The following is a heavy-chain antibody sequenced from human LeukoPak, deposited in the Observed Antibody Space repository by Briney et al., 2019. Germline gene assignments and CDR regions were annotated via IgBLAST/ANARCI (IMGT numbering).Heavy chain of an antibody. V-gene: IGHV3-23*01. J-gene: IGHJ4*02. CDR2: ISGSGGST. D-gene: IGHD3-22*01. CDR3: AKDRYYYDSSGQTDGKFDY. CDR1: GFTFSSYA. Sequence: QTGGSLRLSCAASGFTFSSYAMSWVRQAPGKGLEWVSAISGSGGSTYYADSVKGRFTISRDNSKNTLYLQMNSLRAEDTAVYYCAKDRYYYDSSGQTDGKFDYWGQGTLVTVSS.